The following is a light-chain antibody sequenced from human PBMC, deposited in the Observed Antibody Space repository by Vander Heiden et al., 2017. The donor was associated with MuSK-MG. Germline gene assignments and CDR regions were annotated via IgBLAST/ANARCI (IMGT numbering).Light chain of an antibody. V-gene: IGLV2-14*01. CDR2: DVT. Sequence: QSALTQPAAVSGSPGQSITISCTGTGSDVGDYHYVSWYHQHPGKAPNFLVYDVTLRTAAVSNRFTGYKSGNTASLTISGLQAEDEADYYCWSYTGSNNLIFGGGTKLTVL. CDR1: GSDVGDYHY. J-gene: IGLJ2*01. CDR3: WSYTGSNNLI.